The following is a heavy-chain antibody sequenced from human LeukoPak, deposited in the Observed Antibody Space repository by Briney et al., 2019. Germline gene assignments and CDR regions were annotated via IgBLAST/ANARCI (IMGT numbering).Heavy chain of an antibody. J-gene: IGHJ4*02. CDR2: ISVYNGNT. CDR1: GYTFTGYG. CDR3: ARVVNTIVQGDYFDY. Sequence: ASVKVSCKAFGYTFTGYGISWVRQAPGQGLEWMGWISVYNGNTNYAQKLQGRVTMTTDTSTSTAYMELRSLRSDDTAVYYCARVVNTIVQGDYFDYWGQGTPVTVSS. V-gene: IGHV1-18*01. D-gene: IGHD3-10*01.